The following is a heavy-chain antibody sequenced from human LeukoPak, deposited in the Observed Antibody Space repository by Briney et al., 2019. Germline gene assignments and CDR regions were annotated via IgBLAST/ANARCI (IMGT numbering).Heavy chain of an antibody. J-gene: IGHJ3*02. CDR1: GYTFTSYY. Sequence: ASVKVSCKASGYTFTSYYLHWVRQAPGQGLEWMGIINPSGGSTSYAQKFQGRDTMTRDTSTSTVYMDLSSLRSEDTAVYYCARVGTVFVAFDIWGQGTMVTVSS. V-gene: IGHV1-46*01. CDR3: ARVGTVFVAFDI. CDR2: INPSGGST. D-gene: IGHD2-21*01.